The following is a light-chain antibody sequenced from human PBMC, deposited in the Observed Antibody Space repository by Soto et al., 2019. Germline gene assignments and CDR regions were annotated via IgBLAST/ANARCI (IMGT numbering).Light chain of an antibody. Sequence: ETVMTQTPATLSLSAGERATRSCRASQSSNLAWYQQKPGQAPRLLIYDTSTRATGIPARFSGSGSGTDFTLTIDNLEPAAFAIYYCQKRTNWPPITLGQGTRLEIK. CDR3: QKRTNWPPIT. CDR1: QSSN. V-gene: IGKV3-11*01. J-gene: IGKJ5*01. CDR2: DTS.